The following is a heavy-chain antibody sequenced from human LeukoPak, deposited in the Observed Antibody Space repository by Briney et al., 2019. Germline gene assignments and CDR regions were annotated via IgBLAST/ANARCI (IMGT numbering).Heavy chain of an antibody. J-gene: IGHJ4*02. D-gene: IGHD5-18*01. CDR3: ARAPRRYSYGYFDY. Sequence: SETLSLTCTVSGGSISSYYWSWIRQPPGKGLEWIGYIYYSGSTNYNPSLKSPVTTSVDTSKNQFSLKLSSVTAADTAVYHCARAPRRYSYGYFDYWGQGTLVTVSS. CDR1: GGSISSYY. CDR2: IYYSGST. V-gene: IGHV4-59*01.